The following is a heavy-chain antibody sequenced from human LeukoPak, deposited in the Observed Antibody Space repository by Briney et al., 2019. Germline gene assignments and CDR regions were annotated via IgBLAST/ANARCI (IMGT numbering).Heavy chain of an antibody. Sequence: GESLKISCKGSGYSFTSYWIGWVRQMPGKGLEWMGIIYPGDSDTRYSPSFQGQATISADKFISTAYLQWSSLKASDTAMYYCASRAIAAAGAIDYWGQGTLVTVSS. J-gene: IGHJ4*02. CDR2: IYPGDSDT. CDR3: ASRAIAAAGAIDY. CDR1: GYSFTSYW. D-gene: IGHD6-13*01. V-gene: IGHV5-51*01.